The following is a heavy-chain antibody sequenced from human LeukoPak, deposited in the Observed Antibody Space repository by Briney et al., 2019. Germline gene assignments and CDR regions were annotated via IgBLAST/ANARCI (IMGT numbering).Heavy chain of an antibody. D-gene: IGHD3-9*01. J-gene: IGHJ3*01. CDR3: ARSMYDILLTANAFDL. Sequence: SETLSLICTVSGGSISSGSYYWSWIRQPAGKGLEWMGRIYTSGSTNYNPSLKSRVTISVDTSKNQFSLKLTSVTAADMAVYYCARSMYDILLTANAFDLWGQGTMVTVSS. V-gene: IGHV4-61*02. CDR2: IYTSGST. CDR1: GGSISSGSYY.